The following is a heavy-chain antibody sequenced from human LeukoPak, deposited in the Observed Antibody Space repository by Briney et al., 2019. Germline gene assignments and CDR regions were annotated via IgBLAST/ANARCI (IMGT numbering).Heavy chain of an antibody. CDR1: GVTFSSYG. CDR3: ARVMRQQLVLIDY. D-gene: IGHD6-13*01. CDR2: IWYDGSNK. Sequence: PGGSLRLSCAASGVTFSSYGMHWVRQAPGKGLEWVAVIWYDGSNKYYADSVKGRFTISRDNSKNTLYLQMNSLRAEDTAVYYCARVMRQQLVLIDYWGQGTLVTVSS. V-gene: IGHV3-33*01. J-gene: IGHJ4*02.